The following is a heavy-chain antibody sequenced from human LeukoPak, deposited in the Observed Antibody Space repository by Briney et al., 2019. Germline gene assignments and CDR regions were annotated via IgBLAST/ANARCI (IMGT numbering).Heavy chain of an antibody. J-gene: IGHJ4*02. CDR1: GFTFSSYW. CDR3: AREISPRLRGGSYYFDY. Sequence: PGGSLRLSCAASGFTFSSYWMSWVRQAPGKGLEWVANIKQDGSEKYYVDSVKGRFTISRDNAKNSLYLQMNSLRAEDTAVYYCAREISPRLRGGSYYFDYWGQGTLVTVSS. V-gene: IGHV3-7*01. CDR2: IKQDGSEK. D-gene: IGHD5-12*01.